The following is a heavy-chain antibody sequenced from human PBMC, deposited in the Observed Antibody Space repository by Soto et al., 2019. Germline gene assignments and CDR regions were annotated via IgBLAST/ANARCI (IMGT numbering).Heavy chain of an antibody. J-gene: IGHJ4*02. D-gene: IGHD2-2*01. CDR3: ARGPAIVVVPAAKGETYYFDY. CDR1: GYTFTGYY. Sequence: ASVKVSCKASGYTFTGYYMHWVRQAPGQGLEWMGWINPNSGGTNYAQKFQGWVTMTRDTSISTAYMELSRLRSDDTAVYYCARGPAIVVVPAAKGETYYFDYWGQGTLVTVSS. CDR2: INPNSGGT. V-gene: IGHV1-2*04.